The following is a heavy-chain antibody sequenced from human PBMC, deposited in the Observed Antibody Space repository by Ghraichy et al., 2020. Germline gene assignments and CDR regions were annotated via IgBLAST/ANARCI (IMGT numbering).Heavy chain of an antibody. CDR2: ISGSGGST. CDR3: AKDPLWLGEDDGFDI. CDR1: GFTFSSYA. V-gene: IGHV3-23*01. J-gene: IGHJ3*02. D-gene: IGHD3-10*01. Sequence: GSLRLSCAVSGFTFSSYAMSWVRQAPGKGLEWVSVISGSGGSTFHADSVKGRFTISRDNSKNTLYLQMNSLRVDDTAVYYCAKDPLWLGEDDGFDIWGQGTMVTVSS.